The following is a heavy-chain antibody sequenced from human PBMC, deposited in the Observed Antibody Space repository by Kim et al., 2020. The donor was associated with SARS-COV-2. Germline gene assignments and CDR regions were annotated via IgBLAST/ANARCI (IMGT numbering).Heavy chain of an antibody. J-gene: IGHJ2*01. CDR1: GFTFTSSA. V-gene: IGHV1-58*02. CDR2: IVVGSGNT. CDR3: AADHYYDSSGYYWYFDL. D-gene: IGHD3-22*01. Sequence: SVKVSCKASGFTFTSSAMQWVRQARGQRLEWIGWIVVGSGNTNYAQKFQERVTITRDMSTSTAYMELSSLRSEDTAVYYCAADHYYDSSGYYWYFDLWGRGTLVTVSS.